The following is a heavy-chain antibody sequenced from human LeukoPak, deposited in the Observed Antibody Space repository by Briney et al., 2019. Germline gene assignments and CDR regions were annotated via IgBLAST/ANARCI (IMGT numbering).Heavy chain of an antibody. CDR1: GFTFSNYA. CDR2: ISYDGSNK. J-gene: IGHJ4*02. V-gene: IGHV3-30*04. Sequence: GGSLRLSCADSGFTFSNYAMHWVRQTPGKGLEWVAVISYDGSNKYYADSVKGRFTISRDNSKNTLYLQMNSLRAEDTAVYYCASPDYGGNLGFDYWGQGTLVTVSS. D-gene: IGHD4-23*01. CDR3: ASPDYGGNLGFDY.